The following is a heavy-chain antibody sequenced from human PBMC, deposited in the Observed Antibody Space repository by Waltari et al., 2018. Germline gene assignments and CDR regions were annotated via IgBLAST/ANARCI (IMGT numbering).Heavy chain of an antibody. V-gene: IGHV1-18*01. Sequence: VQLVQSGAEVKKPGASVKVSCKASGYTFSSYGISWVRQAPGQGLEWTGLISGYNGNTKYAQKFQGRVTMTTDTSTSTAYMELRSLRSDDTAVYFCARDGRTNWYSSPSDHWGQGTLVTVSS. J-gene: IGHJ4*02. CDR3: ARDGRTNWYSSPSDH. CDR1: GYTFSSYG. D-gene: IGHD1-7*01. CDR2: ISGYNGNT.